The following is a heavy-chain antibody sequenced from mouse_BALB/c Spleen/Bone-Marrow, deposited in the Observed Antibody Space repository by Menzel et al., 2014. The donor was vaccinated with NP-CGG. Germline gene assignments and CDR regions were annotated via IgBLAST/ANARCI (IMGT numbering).Heavy chain of an antibody. J-gene: IGHJ2*01. CDR3: AYGSSYDYFDY. Sequence: EVQLQQSGAELVKPGASVKLSCTASGFNIKDTYMHWVKQRPEQGLEWIGRIDPANGNTKYDPKFQGKATITADTSSNTAYLQLSSLTSEDTAVYYCAYGSSYDYFDYWGQGTTLTDSS. CDR2: IDPANGNT. D-gene: IGHD1-1*01. CDR1: GFNIKDTY. V-gene: IGHV14-3*02.